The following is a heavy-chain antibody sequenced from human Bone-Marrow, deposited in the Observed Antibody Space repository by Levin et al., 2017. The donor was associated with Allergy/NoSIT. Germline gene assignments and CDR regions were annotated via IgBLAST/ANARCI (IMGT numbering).Heavy chain of an antibody. J-gene: IGHJ4*02. CDR3: TRLGGSGSYSLDY. D-gene: IGHD3-10*01. Sequence: LSLTCAASAFTFSSSGMHWVRQAPGKGLEWVAIIWYDGSNKYYSDSVRGRFTISRDNSKNTLFLQMNSLRAEDTAVYYCTRLGGSGSYSLDYWGQGTLVTVSS. V-gene: IGHV3-33*01. CDR2: IWYDGSNK. CDR1: AFTFSSSG.